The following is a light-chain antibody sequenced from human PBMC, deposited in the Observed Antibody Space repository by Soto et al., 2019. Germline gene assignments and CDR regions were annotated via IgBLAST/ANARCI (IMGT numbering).Light chain of an antibody. CDR3: CSYASSSTYV. Sequence: QSALTQPASVSGSPGQSITISCTGTSSDVGNYNLVSWYQQHPGKAPKLMIYEGSKRPSGVSNRFSGSKSGNTASLTISGLQSEDEADYYCCSYASSSTYVFGSGTKVPV. V-gene: IGLV2-23*01. J-gene: IGLJ1*01. CDR1: SSDVGNYNL. CDR2: EGS.